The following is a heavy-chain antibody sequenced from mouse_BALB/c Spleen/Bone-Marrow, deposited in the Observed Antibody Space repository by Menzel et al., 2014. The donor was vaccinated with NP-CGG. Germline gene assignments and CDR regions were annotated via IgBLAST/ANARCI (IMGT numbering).Heavy chain of an antibody. CDR3: ARYDGYLDY. D-gene: IGHD2-3*01. V-gene: IGHV1-54*01. Sequence: QVQLQQSGAELVRPGPSVKVSCKASGYAFSDYLMEWLKQRPGQGFEWIGVINPGSGRTNQNEKFKGKATLTADTSSNTAYMELSSLTSDDSAVYFCARYDGYLDYWGQGTTLTVSS. CDR2: INPGSGRT. J-gene: IGHJ2*01. CDR1: GYAFSDYL.